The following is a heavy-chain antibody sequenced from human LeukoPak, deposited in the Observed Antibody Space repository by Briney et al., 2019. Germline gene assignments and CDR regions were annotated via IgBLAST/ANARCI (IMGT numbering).Heavy chain of an antibody. Sequence: SETLSLTCTVSGGSISSYYWSWIRQPAGKGLEWIGRIYTSGSTNYNPSLKSRVTMSVDTSKKQFSLKLSSVTAADTAVYYCARDADCSSTSCYWSSAFDIWGQGTMVTVSS. V-gene: IGHV4-4*07. CDR3: ARDADCSSTSCYWSSAFDI. CDR2: IYTSGST. J-gene: IGHJ3*02. CDR1: GGSISSYY. D-gene: IGHD2-2*01.